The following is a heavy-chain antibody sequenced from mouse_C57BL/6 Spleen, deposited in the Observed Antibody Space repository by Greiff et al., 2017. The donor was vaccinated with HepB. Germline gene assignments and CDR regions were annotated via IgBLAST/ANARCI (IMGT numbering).Heavy chain of an antibody. J-gene: IGHJ4*01. CDR2: IYPRSGNT. CDR3: ARDGSSAMDY. D-gene: IGHD1-1*01. CDR1: GYTFTSYG. Sequence: VKLVESGAELARPGASVKLSCKASGYTFTSYGISWVKQRTGQGLEWIGEIYPRSGNTYYNEKFKGKATLTADKSSSTAYMELRSLASEDSAVYFCARDGSSAMDYWGQGTSVTVSS. V-gene: IGHV1-81*01.